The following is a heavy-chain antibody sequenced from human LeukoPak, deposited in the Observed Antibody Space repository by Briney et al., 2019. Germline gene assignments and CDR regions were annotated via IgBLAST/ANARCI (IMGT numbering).Heavy chain of an antibody. CDR3: ARALRYFDWLSPRGNWFDP. D-gene: IGHD3-9*01. Sequence: GASVKVSCKASGYTFTSYYMHWVRQAPGQGLEWMGWINPNSGGTNYAQKFQGRVTMTRDTSISTAYMELSRLRSDDTAVYYCARALRYFDWLSPRGNWFDPWGQGTLVTVSS. V-gene: IGHV1-2*02. J-gene: IGHJ5*02. CDR1: GYTFTSYY. CDR2: INPNSGGT.